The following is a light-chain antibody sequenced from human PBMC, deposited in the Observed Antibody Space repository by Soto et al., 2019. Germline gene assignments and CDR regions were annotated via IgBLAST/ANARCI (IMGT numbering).Light chain of an antibody. CDR3: QHYNSYSEA. Sequence: IQMTQSPSSLSASVGDRVTITCRASQSISSHLNWYQQKPGKAPKLLIYAASSLQSGVPSRFSGSGSGTEFTLTISSLQPDDFATYYCQHYNSYSEAFGQGTKVDIK. CDR1: QSISSH. J-gene: IGKJ1*01. CDR2: AAS. V-gene: IGKV1-39*01.